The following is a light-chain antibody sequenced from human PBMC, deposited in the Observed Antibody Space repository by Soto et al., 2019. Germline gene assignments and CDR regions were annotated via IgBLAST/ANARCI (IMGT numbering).Light chain of an antibody. CDR1: QNIGNW. Sequence: DIPMTQSPSTLSASVGDRVTITCRASQNIGNWVAWYQQKPGKTPDLLIYDASSLESGVPLRFSGSGSGTEFTLTISSLQTDDSATYYCQQYNDEPWTFGQGTKVEIK. V-gene: IGKV1-5*01. CDR3: QQYNDEPWT. J-gene: IGKJ1*01. CDR2: DAS.